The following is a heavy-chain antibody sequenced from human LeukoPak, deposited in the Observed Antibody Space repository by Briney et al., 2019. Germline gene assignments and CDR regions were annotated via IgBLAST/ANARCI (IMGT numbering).Heavy chain of an antibody. Sequence: SETLSLTCTVSGGSNSSGSYYWSWIRQPAGKGLEWMGRIYTSGSTNYNPSLKSRVTISVDTSKNQFSLKLSSVTAADTAVYYCAGERITIFGVVIDYWGQGTLVTVSS. CDR3: AGERITIFGVVIDY. D-gene: IGHD3-3*01. J-gene: IGHJ4*02. V-gene: IGHV4-61*02. CDR1: GGSNSSGSYY. CDR2: IYTSGST.